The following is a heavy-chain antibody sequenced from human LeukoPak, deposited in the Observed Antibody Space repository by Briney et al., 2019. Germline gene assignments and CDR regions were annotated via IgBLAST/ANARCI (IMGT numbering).Heavy chain of an antibody. J-gene: IGHJ4*02. D-gene: IGHD3-10*01. CDR2: ISWDSGTI. V-gene: IGHV3-9*01. CDR1: GFTFDDYA. CDR3: AKAVTMVRGTTRGYYFDS. Sequence: GRSLRLSCAASGFTFDDYAMHWVRQAPGKGLEWVSGISWDSGTIGYADSVKGRFTISRDNAKNSLYLQMNSLTAEDTALYYCAKAVTMVRGTTRGYYFDSWGQGTLVTVSS.